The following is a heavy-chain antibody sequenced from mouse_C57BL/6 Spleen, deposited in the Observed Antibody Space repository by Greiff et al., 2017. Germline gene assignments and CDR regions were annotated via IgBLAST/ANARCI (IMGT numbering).Heavy chain of an antibody. V-gene: IGHV14-4*01. J-gene: IGHJ2*01. CDR1: GFNIKDDY. Sequence: EVQLQQSGAELVRPGASVTLSCTASGFNIKDDYMHWVKQRPEQGLEWIGWIDPENGDTEYASKFQGKATITADTSSNTAYLQLSSLTSEDTAVYYCHYGSSHDYWGQGTTLTVSS. CDR2: IDPENGDT. D-gene: IGHD1-1*01. CDR3: HYGSSHDY.